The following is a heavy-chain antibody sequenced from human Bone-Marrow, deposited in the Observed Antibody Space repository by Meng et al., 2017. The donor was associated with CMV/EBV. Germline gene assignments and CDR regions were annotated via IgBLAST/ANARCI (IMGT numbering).Heavy chain of an antibody. CDR3: AREGYDFWSGYYGYYGMDV. V-gene: IGHV3-7*01. Sequence: GESLKISCAASGFTFSSYWISWVRQAPGKGLEWVANIKQDGSEKYYVDSVKGRFTISRDNAKNSLYLQMNSLRAEDTAVYYCAREGYDFWSGYYGYYGMDVWGQGTTVTVSS. CDR2: IKQDGSEK. CDR1: GFTFSSYW. J-gene: IGHJ6*02. D-gene: IGHD3-3*01.